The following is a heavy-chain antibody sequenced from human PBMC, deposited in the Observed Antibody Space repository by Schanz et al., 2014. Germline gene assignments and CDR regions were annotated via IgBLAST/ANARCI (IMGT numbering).Heavy chain of an antibody. V-gene: IGHV3-66*01. J-gene: IGHJ4*02. CDR3: ARAHGNNWYGKGLDY. D-gene: IGHD1-1*01. CDR2: IGYLGDT. Sequence: EGQLAESGGGLVQPGGSLRLSCAVSGFTVSSNHMSWVRQAPGKGLEWVSTIGYLGDTYYPDSVKGRFTVSRDSGQNSLYLQMNSLRADDTAVYFCARAHGNNWYGKGLDYWGQGTQVTVSS. CDR1: GFTVSSNH.